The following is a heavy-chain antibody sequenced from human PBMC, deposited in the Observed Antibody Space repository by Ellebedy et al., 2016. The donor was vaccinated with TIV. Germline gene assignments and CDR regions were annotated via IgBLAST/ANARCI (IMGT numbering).Heavy chain of an antibody. Sequence: PGGSLRLSCAASGFAFSTYSMNWVRQAPEKGLEWVSTISGTGINTYYSDSVKGRFTVSRDNSKNTLYLQMNSLRAEDTALYFCAKETGYSSGWISQIDSWGQGTLVTVSS. J-gene: IGHJ4*02. D-gene: IGHD6-19*01. V-gene: IGHV3-23*01. CDR2: ISGTGINT. CDR3: AKETGYSSGWISQIDS. CDR1: GFAFSTYS.